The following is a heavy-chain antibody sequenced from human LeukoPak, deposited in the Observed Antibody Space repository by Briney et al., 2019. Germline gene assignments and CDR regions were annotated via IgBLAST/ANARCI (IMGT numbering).Heavy chain of an antibody. J-gene: IGHJ6*02. CDR2: IWYDGSNK. V-gene: IGHV3-33*01. CDR1: GFTFSSYG. Sequence: GGSLRLSCAASGFTFSSYGMHWVHQAPGKGLEWVAVIWYDGSNKYYADSVKGRFTISRDNSKNTLYLQMNSLRAEDTAVYYCAREVSADGMDVWGQGTTVTVSS. D-gene: IGHD3-16*02. CDR3: AREVSADGMDV.